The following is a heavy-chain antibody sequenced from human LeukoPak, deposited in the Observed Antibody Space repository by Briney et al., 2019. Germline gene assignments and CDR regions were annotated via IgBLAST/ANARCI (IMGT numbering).Heavy chain of an antibody. CDR2: IYYSGST. CDR3: ARVRRSAVAGLWLDY. CDR1: GGSISSYY. Sequence: KPSETLSLTCTVSGGSISSYYWSWIRQPPGKGLEWIGYIYYSGSTNYSPPLKSRGTISLDTSKNQFSLKMSSVTAADTAVYYCARVRRSAVAGLWLDYWGQGTLVTVSS. J-gene: IGHJ4*02. V-gene: IGHV4-59*01. D-gene: IGHD6-19*01.